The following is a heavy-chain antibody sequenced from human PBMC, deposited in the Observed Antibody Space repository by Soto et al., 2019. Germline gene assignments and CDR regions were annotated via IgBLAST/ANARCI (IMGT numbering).Heavy chain of an antibody. CDR1: GGSIGSSSYY. Sequence: QLQLQESGPGLVKPSETLSLTCTVSGGSIGSSSYYWGWIRQPPGKGLEWIGSIYDRGSTYSNPSLKSRLTTPVDTSKNQFSLKLTSVTAADTAVYYCARHGYSSGRTYFDYWGQGTLVTVSS. J-gene: IGHJ4*02. CDR2: IYDRGST. CDR3: ARHGYSSGRTYFDY. D-gene: IGHD6-19*01. V-gene: IGHV4-39*01.